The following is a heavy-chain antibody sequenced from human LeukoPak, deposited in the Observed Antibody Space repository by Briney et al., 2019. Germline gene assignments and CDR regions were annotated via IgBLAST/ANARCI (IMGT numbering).Heavy chain of an antibody. CDR3: AKDHYWSIDY. V-gene: IGHV3-23*01. CDR1: GFTFSSYA. CDR2: ISGGGGST. D-gene: IGHD3-3*01. J-gene: IGHJ4*02. Sequence: PGGSLRLSCAASGFTFSSYAMSWVRQAPGKGLEWVSAISGGGGSTHYADSVKGRFTISRDIAKNTLYLQMNSLRAEDTGVYYCAKDHYWSIDYWGRGTLVTVSS.